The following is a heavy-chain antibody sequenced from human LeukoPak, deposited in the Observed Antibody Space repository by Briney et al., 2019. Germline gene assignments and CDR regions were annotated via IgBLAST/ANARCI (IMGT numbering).Heavy chain of an antibody. CDR3: AKDASTWSRLPGWKDY. Sequence: PGGSLRLSCAASEFTFSSYAMSWVRQAPGKGLEWVSAISGSGGSTYYADSVKGRFTISRDNSKNTLYLQMNSLRAEDTAVYYCAKDASTWSRLPGWKDYWGQGTLVTVSS. V-gene: IGHV3-23*01. D-gene: IGHD3-3*01. CDR1: EFTFSSYA. CDR2: ISGSGGST. J-gene: IGHJ4*02.